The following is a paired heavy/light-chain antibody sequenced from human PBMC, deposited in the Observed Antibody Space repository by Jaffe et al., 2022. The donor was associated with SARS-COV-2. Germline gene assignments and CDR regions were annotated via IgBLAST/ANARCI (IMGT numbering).Heavy chain of an antibody. D-gene: IGHD3-3*01. Sequence: QMQLQESGPGLVKSSETLSLTCTVSGGSISSYYWNWIRQTPGKGLEWIGYVYYSGTTNYNPSLKSRVTISLDTSKNHFSLRLSSVTAADTAIYYCARQLRSLDIWGQGTMVTVSS. CDR2: VYYSGTT. V-gene: IGHV4-59*01. CDR3: ARQLRSLDI. J-gene: IGHJ3*02. CDR1: GGSISSYY.
Light chain of an antibody. Sequence: EIVLTQSPGTLSLSPGERATLSCRASQSVSSSYLAWYQQKRGQAPRLLIYGASSRATGIPDRFSGSGSGTDFTLTISRLEPEDFAVYYCQQYGSSPYTFGQGTKLEIK. CDR2: GAS. J-gene: IGKJ2*01. CDR3: QQYGSSPYT. V-gene: IGKV3-20*01. CDR1: QSVSSSY.